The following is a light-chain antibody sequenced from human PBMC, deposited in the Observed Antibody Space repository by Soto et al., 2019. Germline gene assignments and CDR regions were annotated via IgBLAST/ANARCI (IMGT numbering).Light chain of an antibody. J-gene: IGKJ2*01. CDR1: QSIPANY. CDR2: AAS. V-gene: IGKV3-20*01. Sequence: EILLTQSPDILSLSPGERATLSCRAAQSIPANYLAWYQHKPGQAPRLLMYAASTRATGIPDRFSGSGSGTDFTLTINRLEPEDFVVYYCQQYGTSPYTFGQGTRLELK. CDR3: QQYGTSPYT.